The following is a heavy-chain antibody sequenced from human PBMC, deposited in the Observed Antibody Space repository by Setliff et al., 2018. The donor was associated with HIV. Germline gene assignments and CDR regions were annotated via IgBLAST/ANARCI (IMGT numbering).Heavy chain of an antibody. V-gene: IGHV3-48*04. CDR3: ARSVDGYFDY. Sequence: QPGGSLRLSCAASGFTFSSFAMSWVRQVPGKGLEWISYMTSDEKTISYADSVKGRFTISRDNAGNSLYLQMNNLRAEDTALYFCARSVDGYFDYWGQGALVTVSS. CDR2: MTSDEKTI. D-gene: IGHD5-12*01. CDR1: GFTFSSFA. J-gene: IGHJ4*02.